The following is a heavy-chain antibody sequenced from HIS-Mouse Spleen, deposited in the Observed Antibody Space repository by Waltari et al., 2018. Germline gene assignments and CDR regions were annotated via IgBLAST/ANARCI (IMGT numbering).Heavy chain of an antibody. CDR1: RVPFSSVW. V-gene: IGHV3-7*01. D-gene: IGHD5-12*01. CDR3: ARERRGPGWFDP. CDR2: IKQDGSDK. Sequence: EVQLVESGGGLVQPGGSLRIACPAPRVPFSSVWLSWVRQAPGKGLEWVTNIKQDGSDKYYVDSVKGRFTISRDNAKNSLYLQMNSLRAEDTAVYYCARERRGPGWFDPWGQGTLVTVSS. J-gene: IGHJ5*02.